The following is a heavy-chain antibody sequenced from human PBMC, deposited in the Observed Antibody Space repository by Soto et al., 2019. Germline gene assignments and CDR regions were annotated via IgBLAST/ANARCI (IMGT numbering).Heavy chain of an antibody. CDR1: GFTFSSYA. Sequence: PGGSLRLSCAASGFTFSSYAMHWVRQAPGEGQGLRRGKGLEWVSSISSSSSYIYYADSVKGRFTSSRDNTKNSLYLQMNSLRADDTAVYYCARDLQALRALHYDNDMDVWGLGTTVTVSS. D-gene: IGHD4-17*01. CDR3: ARDLQALRALHYDNDMDV. J-gene: IGHJ6*02. CDR2: ISSSSSYI. V-gene: IGHV3-21*04.